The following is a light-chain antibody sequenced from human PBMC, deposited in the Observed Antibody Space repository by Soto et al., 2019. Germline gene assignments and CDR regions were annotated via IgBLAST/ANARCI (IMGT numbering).Light chain of an antibody. Sequence: EVVLTQSPATLSLSPGERATLSCRASQSVGSYLAWYQQKPAQAPRLLTYDASNRATGIPARFSGSGSATDFTLTISSLEPEDFAVYYCQQCNYWPRTFGQGTKVEIK. V-gene: IGKV3-11*01. J-gene: IGKJ1*01. CDR3: QQCNYWPRT. CDR1: QSVGSY. CDR2: DAS.